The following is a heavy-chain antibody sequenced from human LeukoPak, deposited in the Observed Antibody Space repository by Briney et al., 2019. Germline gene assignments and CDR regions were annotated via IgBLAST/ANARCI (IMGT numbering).Heavy chain of an antibody. CDR1: GFTFSSYA. D-gene: IGHD3-10*01. CDR3: ANRGDYGAY. J-gene: IGHJ4*02. Sequence: PGGSLRLSCAASGFTFSSYAISWVRQAPGKGLEGVSSISGDGYATFYADAVKGRFTIPRDNPKNTLYLRMNSLRADDTALYFCANRGDYGAYWGQGTLVTVSS. V-gene: IGHV3-23*01. CDR2: ISGDGYAT.